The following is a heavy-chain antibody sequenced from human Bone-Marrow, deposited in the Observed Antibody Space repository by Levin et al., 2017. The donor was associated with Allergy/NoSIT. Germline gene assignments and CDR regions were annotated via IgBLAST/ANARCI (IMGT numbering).Heavy chain of an antibody. D-gene: IGHD3-10*01. V-gene: IGHV3-48*01. Sequence: GGSLRLSCAASGFTFSDYSINWVRQAPGKGLEWISYITSASGTRFYADSVKGRFTISRDNARNSLHLHMSNLRADDTAVYYCAGAAWSAEFLDHWGQGPLVTVSS. CDR3: AGAAWSAEFLDH. CDR2: ITSASGTR. CDR1: GFTFSDYS. J-gene: IGHJ4*02.